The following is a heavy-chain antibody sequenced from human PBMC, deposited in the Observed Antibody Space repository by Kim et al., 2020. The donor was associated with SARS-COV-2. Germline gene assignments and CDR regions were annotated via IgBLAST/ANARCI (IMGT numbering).Heavy chain of an antibody. CDR3: AKDASIVVVTAVDY. D-gene: IGHD2-21*02. CDR2: ISYDGSNK. V-gene: IGHV3-30*18. J-gene: IGHJ4*02. Sequence: GGSLRLSCAASGFTFSSYGMHWVRQAPGKGLEWVAVISYDGSNKYYADSVKGRFTISRDNSKNTLYLQMNSLRAEDTAVYYCAKDASIVVVTAVDYWGQGTLVTVSS. CDR1: GFTFSSYG.